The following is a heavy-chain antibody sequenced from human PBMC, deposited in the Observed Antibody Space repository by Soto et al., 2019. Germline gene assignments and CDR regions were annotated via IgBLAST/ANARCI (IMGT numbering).Heavy chain of an antibody. CDR2: IYWDDDK. CDR3: AHRRRYYDSSGYYYLDY. V-gene: IGHV2-5*02. Sequence: SGPTLVNPTQTLTLTCTFSGFSLSTSGVGVGRIRQPPGKALEWLALIYWDDDKRYSPSLKSRLTITKDTSKNQVVLTMTNMDPVDTATYYCAHRRRYYDSSGYYYLDYWGQGTLVTVSS. J-gene: IGHJ4*02. D-gene: IGHD3-22*01. CDR1: GFSLSTSGVG.